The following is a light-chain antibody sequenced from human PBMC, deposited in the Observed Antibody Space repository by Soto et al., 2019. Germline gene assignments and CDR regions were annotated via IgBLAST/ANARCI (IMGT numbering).Light chain of an antibody. CDR3: QQYYSYPWT. CDR1: QGISSY. CDR2: AAS. V-gene: IGKV1-8*01. J-gene: IGKJ1*01. Sequence: AIRITQSPSSLSSSTGDRVTITCRAIQGISSYLAWYQQKPGKAPKLLIYAASTLQSGVPSRFSGSGSGTDLTLTISCLQSEDFATYYCQQYYSYPWTFGQGTKVDIK.